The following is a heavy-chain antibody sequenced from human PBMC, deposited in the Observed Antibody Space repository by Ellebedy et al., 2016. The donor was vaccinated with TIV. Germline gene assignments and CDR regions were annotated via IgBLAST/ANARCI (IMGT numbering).Heavy chain of an antibody. CDR1: GFSFSTYT. CDR2: ISESSSFI. Sequence: PGGSLRLSCVASGFSFSTYTMNWVRQAPGKGLEWVASISESSSFIYYADSLKGRFTISRDNAKNSLYLQLNSLRAEDTAVYYCAGVQPLLDFYYGMDVWGQGTTVTVSS. D-gene: IGHD2-21*02. CDR3: AGVQPLLDFYYGMDV. J-gene: IGHJ6*02. V-gene: IGHV3-21*01.